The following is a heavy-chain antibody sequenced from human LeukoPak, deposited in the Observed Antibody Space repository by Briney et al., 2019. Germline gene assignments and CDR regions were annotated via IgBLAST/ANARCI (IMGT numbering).Heavy chain of an antibody. Sequence: SETLCLTCALYGGSFSAYYWSWIGQPPGQGLGWIGEINHSVIANYNTSLTSRVTISVDKSKTQFSLKLSSVTAADTAVYYCAQYYYNSSGYYYNWFDPWGQGTMVTVSS. V-gene: IGHV4-34*01. J-gene: IGHJ5*02. D-gene: IGHD3-22*01. CDR2: INHSVIA. CDR3: AQYYYNSSGYYYNWFDP. CDR1: GGSFSAYY.